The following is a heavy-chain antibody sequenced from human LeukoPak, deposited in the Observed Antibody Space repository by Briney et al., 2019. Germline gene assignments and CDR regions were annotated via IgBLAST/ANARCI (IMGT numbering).Heavy chain of an antibody. D-gene: IGHD5/OR15-5a*01. CDR2: MNTNSGNT. J-gene: IGHJ4*02. V-gene: IGHV1-8*01. Sequence: ASVKVSCKASGYTFTSYSINWVRQATGQGLEWMGWMNTNSGNTGYGQQFQGRVTMTRDTSISTAYMELSSLGSEDTAVYYCARNLPSTGNFEYWGQGTLVTVSS. CDR3: ARNLPSTGNFEY. CDR1: GYTFTSYS.